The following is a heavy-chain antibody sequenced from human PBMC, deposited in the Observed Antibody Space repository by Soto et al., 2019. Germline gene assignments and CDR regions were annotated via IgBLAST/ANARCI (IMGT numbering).Heavy chain of an antibody. V-gene: IGHV4-39*01. D-gene: IGHD3-22*01. J-gene: IGHJ4*02. CDR2: IYYSGST. CDR1: GGSISSSSYY. CDR3: ARLNYYDSSGYYYLFDY. Sequence: TSETLSLTCTVSGGSISSSSYYWGWIRQPPGKGLEWIGSIYYSGSTYYNPSLKSRVTISADASKNQFSLKLSSVTAADTAVYYCARLNYYDSSGYYYLFDYWGQGTLVTVSS.